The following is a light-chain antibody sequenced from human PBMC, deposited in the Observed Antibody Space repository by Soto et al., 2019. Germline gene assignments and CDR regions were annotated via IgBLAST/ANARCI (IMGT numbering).Light chain of an antibody. CDR2: DTS. J-gene: IGKJ4*01. CDR3: QQYKTYPLT. V-gene: IGKV1D-16*01. CDR1: QDISSW. Sequence: DIQMTQSPSSLSASVGDRVTITCRASQDISSWLAWFQQKSGKDPKSLIYDTSSLQSGVPSRFSGSGSGTDFTLTISSLQPEDFATYYCQQYKTYPLTFGGGTKVEVK.